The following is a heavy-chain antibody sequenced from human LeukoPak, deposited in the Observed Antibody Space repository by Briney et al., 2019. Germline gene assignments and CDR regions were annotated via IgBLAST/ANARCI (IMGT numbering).Heavy chain of an antibody. V-gene: IGHV3-48*01. Sequence: GGSLRLSCAASGFNFNIYSFNWVRQAPGKGLKWVSYISSSSSKIYYADSVKGRFTISRDSGKTSVYLQMNSLRAEDTAVYYCARADVDVWGKGTTVAVSS. J-gene: IGHJ6*03. CDR1: GFNFNIYS. CDR3: ARADVDV. CDR2: ISSSSSKI.